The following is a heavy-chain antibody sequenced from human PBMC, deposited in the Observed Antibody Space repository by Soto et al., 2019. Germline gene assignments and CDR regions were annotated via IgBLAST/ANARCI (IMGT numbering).Heavy chain of an antibody. V-gene: IGHV4-39*01. D-gene: IGHD3-10*01. CDR3: ARHIPNYYGSGSPNPYYYYMDV. CDR1: GGSISSSSYY. Sequence: PSETLSLTCTVSGGSISSSSYYWGWIRQPPGKGLEWIGSIYYSGSTYYNPSLKSRVTISVDTSKNQFSLKLSSVTAADTAVYYCARHIPNYYGSGSPNPYYYYMDVWGKGTTVTVSS. CDR2: IYYSGST. J-gene: IGHJ6*03.